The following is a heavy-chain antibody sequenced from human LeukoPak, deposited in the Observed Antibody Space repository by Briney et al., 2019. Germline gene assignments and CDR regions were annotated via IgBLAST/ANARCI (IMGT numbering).Heavy chain of an antibody. D-gene: IGHD3-16*01. CDR3: AKESKTMGDPFDY. CDR1: GFTFSDYY. V-gene: IGHV3-11*06. CDR2: ISGSSGYI. J-gene: IGHJ4*02. Sequence: GGSLRLSCAASGFTFSDYYMSWIRQAPGKGLEWVSSISGSSGYIYYADSVKGRFTISRDNAKNSLYLQMNSLRAEDTAVYYCAKESKTMGDPFDYWGQGTLVTVSS.